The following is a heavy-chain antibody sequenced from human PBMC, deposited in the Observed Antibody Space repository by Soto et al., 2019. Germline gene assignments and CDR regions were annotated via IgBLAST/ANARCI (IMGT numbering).Heavy chain of an antibody. CDR3: ARHWLLPVAGYYFDY. Sequence: QLQLQESGPGLVKPSETLSLTCTVSGGSISSSNYYWGWIRQPPGKGLEWIGSIYYSGTTYYNPSLRSRITISEATSKNQFSLKVGSATAADTAVYYCARHWLLPVAGYYFDYWSQGTLVTVSS. CDR2: IYYSGTT. J-gene: IGHJ4*02. CDR1: GGSISSSNYY. D-gene: IGHD6-19*01. V-gene: IGHV4-39*01.